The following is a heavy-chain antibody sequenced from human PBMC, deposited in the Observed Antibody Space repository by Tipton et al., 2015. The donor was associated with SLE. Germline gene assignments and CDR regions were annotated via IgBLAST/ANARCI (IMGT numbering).Heavy chain of an antibody. CDR1: GDSVSSNSVS. D-gene: IGHD6-19*01. J-gene: IGHJ4*01. CDR2: TYYRSKWPS. V-gene: IGHV6-1*01. Sequence: GLVKPSQTLSLTCAISGDSVSSNSVSWNWIRQSPSRGFEWLGRTYYRSKWPSDCAVSVKSRITINADTSKNQFSLQLDSVTPEDTAVYYCARDSGWLVDCWGHGTLVTVSS. CDR3: ARDSGWLVDC.